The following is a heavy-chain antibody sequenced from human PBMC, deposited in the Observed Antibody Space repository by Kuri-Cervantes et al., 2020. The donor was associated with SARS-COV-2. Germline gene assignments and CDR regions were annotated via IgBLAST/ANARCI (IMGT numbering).Heavy chain of an antibody. CDR1: GFTFSSYS. D-gene: IGHD1-26*01. CDR3: ARDARELRGDYYYYGMDV. J-gene: IGHJ6*02. CDR2: ISSSSSYI. Sequence: GESLKISCAASGFTFSSYSMNWVRQAPGKGLEWVSSISSSSSYIYYADSVKGRFTISRDNAKNSLYLQMNSLRAEDTAVYYCARDARELRGDYYYYGMDVWGQGTTVTVSS. V-gene: IGHV3-21*01.